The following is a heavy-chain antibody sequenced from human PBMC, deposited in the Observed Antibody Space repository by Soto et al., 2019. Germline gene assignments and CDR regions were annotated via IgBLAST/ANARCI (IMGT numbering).Heavy chain of an antibody. CDR3: AAAEGSGSYTYYYYGMDV. V-gene: IGHV1-58*01. CDR2: IVVGSGNT. D-gene: IGHD3-10*01. CDR1: GFTFTSSA. Sequence: SVKVSCKASGFTFTSSAVQWVRQARGQRLEWIGWIVVGSGNTNYAQKFQERVTITRDMSTSTAYMELSSLRSEDTAVYYCAAAEGSGSYTYYYYGMDVWGQGTTFTVS. J-gene: IGHJ6*02.